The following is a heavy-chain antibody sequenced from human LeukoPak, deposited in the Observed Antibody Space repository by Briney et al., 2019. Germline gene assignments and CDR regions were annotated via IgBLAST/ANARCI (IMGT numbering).Heavy chain of an antibody. CDR2: IYYSGST. CDR3: ARETPPGDYVWGGEPGYFDY. Sequence: SQTLSLTCTVSGGSISSGGYYWRWIRQHPGKGLEWIGYIYYSGSTYYNPSLKSRVTISVDTSKNQFSLKLSSVTAADTAVYYCARETPPGDYVWGGEPGYFDYWGQGTLVTVSS. V-gene: IGHV4-31*03. J-gene: IGHJ4*02. CDR1: GGSISSGGYY. D-gene: IGHD3-16*01.